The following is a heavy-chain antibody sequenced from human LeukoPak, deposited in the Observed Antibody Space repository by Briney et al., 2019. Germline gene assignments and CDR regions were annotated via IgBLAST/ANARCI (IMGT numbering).Heavy chain of an antibody. CDR3: ARDSYYDFWSGKGSGMDV. J-gene: IGHJ6*02. V-gene: IGHV1-2*02. Sequence: ASVKVSCKASGYTFTGYYMHWVRQAPGQGLEWMGWINPNSGGTNYAQKFQGRVTMTRDTSISTAYMELSRLRSDDTAVYYCARDSYYDFWSGKGSGMDVWGQGTTVTVSS. D-gene: IGHD3-3*01. CDR2: INPNSGGT. CDR1: GYTFTGYY.